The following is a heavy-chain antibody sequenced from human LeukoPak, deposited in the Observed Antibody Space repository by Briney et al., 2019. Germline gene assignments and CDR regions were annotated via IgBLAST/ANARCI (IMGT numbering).Heavy chain of an antibody. CDR3: ARDRGYYYDSSGPSGAFDI. J-gene: IGHJ3*02. CDR1: GFTFSSYS. CDR2: ISSSSSTI. Sequence: GGSLRLSCAASGFTFSSYSMNWVRQAPGKGLEWVPYISSSSSTIYYADSVKGRFTISRDNAKNSLYLQMNSLRAEDTAVYYCARDRGYYYDSSGPSGAFDIWGQGTMVTVSS. V-gene: IGHV3-48*01. D-gene: IGHD3-22*01.